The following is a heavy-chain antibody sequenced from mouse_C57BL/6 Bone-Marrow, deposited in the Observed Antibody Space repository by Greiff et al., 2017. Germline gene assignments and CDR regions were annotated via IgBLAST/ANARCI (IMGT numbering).Heavy chain of an antibody. V-gene: IGHV1-64*01. Sequence: QVQLQQPGAELVKPGASVKLSCKASGYTFTNYWMHWVKQRPGQGLEWIGMMHPNGGSPDYNEKFKSEATLSVDTSSRTAYMELSSLTSEDSAVYYGARSYAYDDYAMDYWGQGTSVTVSS. CDR3: ARSYAYDDYAMDY. CDR1: GYTFTNYW. D-gene: IGHD2-2*01. CDR2: MHPNGGSP. J-gene: IGHJ4*01.